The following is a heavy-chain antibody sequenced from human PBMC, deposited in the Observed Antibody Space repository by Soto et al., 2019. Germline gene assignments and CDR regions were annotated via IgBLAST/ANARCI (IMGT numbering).Heavy chain of an antibody. D-gene: IGHD6-13*01. V-gene: IGHV4-31*03. CDR3: ARVKQLGPSYYYYYGMDV. Sequence: PSETLSLTCTVSGGSISSGAYYWSWLRQHPGKGLEWIGYIYYSGSSYYNPSLKSRVTISIDTSKNQISLKLSSVTAADTAVYYCARVKQLGPSYYYYYGMDVWGQGTTVTVSS. J-gene: IGHJ6*02. CDR1: GGSISSGAYY. CDR2: IYYSGSS.